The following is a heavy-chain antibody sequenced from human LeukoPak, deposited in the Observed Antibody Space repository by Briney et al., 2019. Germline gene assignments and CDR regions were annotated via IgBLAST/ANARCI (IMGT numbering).Heavy chain of an antibody. D-gene: IGHD6-19*01. V-gene: IGHV4-59*08. J-gene: IGHJ4*02. CDR3: ARHAPPSYSAGWPFDF. CDR2: IYYSGST. CDR1: GGSISNYY. Sequence: PSETLSLTCTVSGGSISNYYWSWIRQSPGKGLEWIGYIYYSGSTKYSPSLKSRVTISVDTSKNQFSLKLTSVTAADTAVYYCARHAPPSYSAGWPFDFWGQGTLVTVSS.